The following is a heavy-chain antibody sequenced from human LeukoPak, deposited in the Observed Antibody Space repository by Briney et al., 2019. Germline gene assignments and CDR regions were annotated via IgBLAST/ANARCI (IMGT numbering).Heavy chain of an antibody. D-gene: IGHD3-16*01. CDR2: IYSGDNT. V-gene: IGHV3-66*02. Sequence: GGSLRLSCAASGFTVSNNYMSCVRQAPGKGLEWVSVIYSGDNTYYVESVKGRFTISRDNSKNTLFLQMNRLRAEDTAVYYCAGRRVLDASFDYWGQGTQVTVSS. J-gene: IGHJ4*02. CDR1: GFTVSNNY. CDR3: AGRRVLDASFDY.